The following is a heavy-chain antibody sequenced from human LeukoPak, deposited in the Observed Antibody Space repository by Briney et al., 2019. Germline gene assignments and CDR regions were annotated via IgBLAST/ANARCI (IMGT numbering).Heavy chain of an antibody. D-gene: IGHD3-22*01. CDR2: IYPGDSDT. CDR3: ARQGNYYDSSGLHDY. J-gene: IGHJ4*02. V-gene: IGHV5-51*01. Sequence: GESLKISCKGSGYSFTSYWIGWVRQMPGKGLEWMGIIYPGDSDTRYSPSFQGQVTISADKSISTAYLQWSGLKASDTAMYYCARQGNYYDSSGLHDYWGQGTLVTVPS. CDR1: GYSFTSYW.